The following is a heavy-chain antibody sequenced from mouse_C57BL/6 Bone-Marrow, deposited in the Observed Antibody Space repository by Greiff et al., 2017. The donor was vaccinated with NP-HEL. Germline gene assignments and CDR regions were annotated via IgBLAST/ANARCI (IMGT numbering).Heavy chain of an antibody. Sequence: QVQLQQSGPGLVPPSKTLSITCPASGFSLTSYAISWVRQPPGKGLEWLGVIWTGGGTNYNSALKSRLSISKDNSKSQVFLKMNSLQTDDTARYYCASYGAWFAYWGQGTLVTVSA. CDR2: IWTGGGT. J-gene: IGHJ3*01. V-gene: IGHV2-9-1*01. CDR1: GFSLTSYA. D-gene: IGHD1-1*01. CDR3: ASYGAWFAY.